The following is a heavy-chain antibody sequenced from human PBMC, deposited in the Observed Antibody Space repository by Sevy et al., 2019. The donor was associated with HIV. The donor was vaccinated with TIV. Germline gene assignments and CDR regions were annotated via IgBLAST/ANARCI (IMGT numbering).Heavy chain of an antibody. CDR2: FDPENGET. V-gene: IGHV1-24*01. CDR3: AKIREYYQDNSGYLDF. J-gene: IGHJ4*02. CDR1: GYTLTEFS. D-gene: IGHD3-22*01. Sequence: ASVKVSCKVSGYTLTEFSTHWVRQAPGKGLEWMGRFDPENGETIYAQKFQGRVTLTEDTSTDTAYMELRSLKSEDTAVYYCAKIREYYQDNSGYLDFWGQGTLVTVSS.